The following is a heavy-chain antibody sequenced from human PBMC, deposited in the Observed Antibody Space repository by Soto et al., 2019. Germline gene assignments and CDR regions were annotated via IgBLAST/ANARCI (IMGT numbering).Heavy chain of an antibody. CDR2: IIPICGTA. D-gene: IGHD1-26*01. Sequence: QVQLVQSGAEVKKPASSVKVSCKASGGTFSSYAISWVRQSPGQGLEWMGGIIPICGTANYAQKFQRRVTITADESTSTAYMELSSLRSGDTAVYDCARGLVGATTAFDIWGQGTTVTVST. CDR1: GGTFSSYA. CDR3: ARGLVGATTAFDI. V-gene: IGHV1-69*01. J-gene: IGHJ3*02.